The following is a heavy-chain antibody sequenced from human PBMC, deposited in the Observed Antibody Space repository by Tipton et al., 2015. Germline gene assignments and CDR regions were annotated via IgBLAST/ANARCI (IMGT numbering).Heavy chain of an antibody. V-gene: IGHV3-21*06. J-gene: IGHJ4*02. Sequence: SLRLSCAASGFSFSAHIMSWVRQAPGKGLEWVSTIADAYIKYADAVKGRFTISRDNGKDSLFLQMSSLRAEDTAVYYCAREVWYYDSSGYDYWGQGTLVTVSS. D-gene: IGHD3-22*01. CDR1: GFSFSAHI. CDR2: IADAYI. CDR3: AREVWYYDSSGYDY.